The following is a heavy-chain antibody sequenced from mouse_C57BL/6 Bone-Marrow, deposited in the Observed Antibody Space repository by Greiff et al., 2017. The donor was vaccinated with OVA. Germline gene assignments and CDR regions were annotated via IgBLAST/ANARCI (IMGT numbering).Heavy chain of an antibody. V-gene: IGHV7-1*01. CDR3: ARDAVNWTGMAY. D-gene: IGHD3-3*01. CDR1: GFTFSAFY. CDR2: SRNKANDYTT. Sequence: EVKVVESGGGLVQSGRSLRLSCATSGFTFSAFYMEWVRQAPGKGLEWIAASRNKANDYTTEYSASVKGRFIVSRDTSQSILYLQMNVLRAEDTANCYCARDAVNWTGMAYWGEGTPVTVSA. J-gene: IGHJ3*01.